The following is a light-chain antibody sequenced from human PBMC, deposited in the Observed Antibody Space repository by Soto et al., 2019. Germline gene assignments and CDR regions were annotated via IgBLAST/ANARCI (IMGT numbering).Light chain of an antibody. V-gene: IGKV1-6*01. J-gene: IGKJ2*01. Sequence: AIQMTQFPASLSASVGDRVTITCRASQGIRDELGWHQQKPGKAPKLLIYGASRLESGVPSRFSGSGSGTDFSLTIYSLRSEDSATYYCLQDYNYPRTFGQGTKLQSK. CDR1: QGIRDE. CDR3: LQDYNYPRT. CDR2: GAS.